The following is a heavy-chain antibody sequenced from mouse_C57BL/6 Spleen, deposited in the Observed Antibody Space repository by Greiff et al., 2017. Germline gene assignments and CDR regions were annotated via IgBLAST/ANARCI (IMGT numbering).Heavy chain of an antibody. J-gene: IGHJ3*01. D-gene: IGHD2-3*01. V-gene: IGHV1-15*01. CDR3: TRVDDGYYAPFAY. CDR1: GYTFTDYE. CDR2: IDPEPGGT. Sequence: VQLQQSGAELVRPGASVTLSCKASGYTFTDYEMHWVKQTPVHGLEWIGAIDPEPGGTAYNQKFKGKAILTADKSSSTAYMELRILTSDDSAVYYCTRVDDGYYAPFAYWGQGTLVTVSA.